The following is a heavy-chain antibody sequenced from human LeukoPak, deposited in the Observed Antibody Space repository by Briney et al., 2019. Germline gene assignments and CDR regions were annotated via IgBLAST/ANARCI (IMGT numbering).Heavy chain of an antibody. Sequence: PSETLSLTCTVSGGSISSGGYYWSWIRQHPGKGLEWIGYIYYSGSTYYNPSPKSRVTISVATSKNKCSLKLSSVTAADTAVYYCVSGGYLVNWFDPWGQGTLVTVSP. V-gene: IGHV4-31*03. CDR1: GGSISSGGYY. J-gene: IGHJ5*02. CDR3: VSGGYLVNWFDP. CDR2: IYYSGST. D-gene: IGHD3-22*01.